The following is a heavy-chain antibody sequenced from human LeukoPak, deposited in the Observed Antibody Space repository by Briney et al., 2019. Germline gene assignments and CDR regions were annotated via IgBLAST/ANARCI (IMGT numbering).Heavy chain of an antibody. CDR2: IYYNGNT. CDR1: GGSISSTTYY. D-gene: IGHD2-2*01. Sequence: SEALSLTCTVSGGSISSTTYYWGWIRQPPGKGLEWIGSIYYNGNTYYNPSLKSRVTISADTSKDQFSLKLTSVTAADTAVYYCARGGRPAAIAHWFDPWGQGTLVTVSS. J-gene: IGHJ5*02. V-gene: IGHV4-39*01. CDR3: ARGGRPAAIAHWFDP.